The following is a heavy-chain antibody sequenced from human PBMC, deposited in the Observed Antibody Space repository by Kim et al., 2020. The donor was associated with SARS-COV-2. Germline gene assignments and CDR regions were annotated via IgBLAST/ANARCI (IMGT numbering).Heavy chain of an antibody. V-gene: IGHV4-4*02. CDR1: GGSISSSNW. CDR2: IYHSGST. J-gene: IGHJ6*02. Sequence: SETLSLTCAVSGGSISSSNWWSWVRQPPGKGLEWIGEIYHSGSTNYNPSLKSRVTISVDKSKNQFSLKLSSVTAADTAVYYCARDMRFGELFQPYGMDVWGQGTTVTVSS. CDR3: ARDMRFGELFQPYGMDV. D-gene: IGHD3-10*01.